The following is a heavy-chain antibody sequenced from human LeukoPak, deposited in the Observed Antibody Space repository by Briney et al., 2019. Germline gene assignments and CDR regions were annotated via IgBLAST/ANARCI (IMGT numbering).Heavy chain of an antibody. V-gene: IGHV3-74*01. CDR1: GFTFSSYW. CDR2: INSDGSST. CDR3: ASLPRSDAFDI. J-gene: IGHJ3*02. Sequence: GGSLRLSCAASGFTFSSYWMHWVRQAPGKGLVWVSRINSDGSSTSYADSVKGRLTISRDNAKNTLYLQMNSLRAEDTAVYYCASLPRSDAFDIWGQGTMVTVSS.